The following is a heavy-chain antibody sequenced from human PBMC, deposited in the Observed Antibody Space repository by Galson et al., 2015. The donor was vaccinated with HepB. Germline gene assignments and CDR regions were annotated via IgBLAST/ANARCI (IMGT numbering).Heavy chain of an antibody. CDR2: VSCDGGST. J-gene: IGHJ3*02. Sequence: SLRLSCAASGFTFGSYGMNWVRQAPGKGLEWVAVVSCDGGSTYYADSVRGRFTISRDNSDNTLYLQMNSLKPEDTAVYYCTKPNYGTFPRDAFHIWGQGTMVTVSS. CDR1: GFTFGSYG. V-gene: IGHV3-30*18. D-gene: IGHD4-17*01. CDR3: TKPNYGTFPRDAFHI.